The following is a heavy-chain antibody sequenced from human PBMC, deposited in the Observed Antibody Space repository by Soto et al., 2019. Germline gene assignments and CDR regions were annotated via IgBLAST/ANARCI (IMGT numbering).Heavy chain of an antibody. CDR3: ARHSITMVRGVIIGYYYMDV. D-gene: IGHD3-10*01. J-gene: IGHJ6*03. V-gene: IGHV4-39*01. CDR1: GGSISSSSYY. CDR2: IYYSGST. Sequence: SETLSLTCTVSGGSISSSSYYWGWIRQPPGKGLEWIGSIYYSGSTYYNPSLKSRVTISVDTSKNQFSLKLSSVTAADTAVYYCARHSITMVRGVIIGYYYMDVWGKGTTVTVSS.